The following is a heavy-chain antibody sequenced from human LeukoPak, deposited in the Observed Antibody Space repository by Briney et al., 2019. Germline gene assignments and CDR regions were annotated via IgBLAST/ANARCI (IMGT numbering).Heavy chain of an antibody. CDR2: IGNGGFTT. V-gene: IGHV3-11*04. J-gene: IGHJ4*02. CDR1: GFGFSNYY. Sequence: GGSLRLSCAASGFGFSNYYMSWIRKAPGRGLEFLAHIGNGGFTTYYAESVKGRFTISRDNTKNSLYLQMDGLRVEDTAIYYCARAFFFDFWGQGTLVTVSS. D-gene: IGHD3-16*01. CDR3: ARAFFFDF.